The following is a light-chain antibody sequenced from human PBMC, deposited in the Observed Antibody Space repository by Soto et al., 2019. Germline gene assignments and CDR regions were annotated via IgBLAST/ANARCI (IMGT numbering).Light chain of an antibody. V-gene: IGLV2-8*01. Sequence: QSALTQPPSASGSPGQSVTVSCTGTSRDVGGYNYVSWYQQHPGKAPKLMIYEVTKRPSGVPDRFSGSKSGNTASLTVSGLQAEDEAHYYCSSYAGSNTIVFGGGTKLTVL. CDR1: SRDVGGYNY. CDR2: EVT. J-gene: IGLJ2*01. CDR3: SSYAGSNTIV.